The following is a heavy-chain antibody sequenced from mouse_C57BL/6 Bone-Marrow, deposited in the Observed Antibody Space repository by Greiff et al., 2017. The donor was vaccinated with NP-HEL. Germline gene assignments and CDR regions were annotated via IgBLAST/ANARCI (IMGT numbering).Heavy chain of an antibody. CDR2: IRSRSNNYAT. Sequence: EVHLVESGGGLVQPKGSLKLSCAASGFSFNTYAMNWVRQAPGKGLEWVARIRSRSNNYATYYADSVKDRFTISRDDTESMLYLPMNNLKTDDTAMYYCVRHGPCINKEVEGYYYAMDYWGKGTSVTVSS. CDR1: GFSFNTYA. D-gene: IGHD1-1*01. V-gene: IGHV10-1*01. J-gene: IGHJ4*01. CDR3: VRHGPCINKEVEGYYYAMDY.